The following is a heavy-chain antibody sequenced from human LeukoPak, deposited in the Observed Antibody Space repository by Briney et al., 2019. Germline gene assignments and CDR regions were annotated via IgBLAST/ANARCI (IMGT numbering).Heavy chain of an antibody. V-gene: IGHV1-69*01. D-gene: IGHD6-19*01. CDR2: IIPIFGTA. CDR1: GGTFSSYA. J-gene: IGHJ3*02. Sequence: SVKVSCKASGGTFSSYAISWVRQAPGQGLEWMGGIIPIFGTANYAQKFQGRVTITADESTSTAYMELSSLRSEDTAVYYCASNKDSSGLSVGAFDIWGQGTMVTVSS. CDR3: ASNKDSSGLSVGAFDI.